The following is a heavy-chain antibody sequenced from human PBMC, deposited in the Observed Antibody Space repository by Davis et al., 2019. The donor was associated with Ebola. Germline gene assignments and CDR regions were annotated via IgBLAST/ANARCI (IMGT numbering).Heavy chain of an antibody. CDR2: ISVYNGHT. CDR1: GHTSITYS. CDR3: ARSSGAPDVSNWFDP. J-gene: IGHJ5*02. Sequence: ASVKVSCKASGHTSITYSISWVRQAPGQGLEWMGRISVYNGHTKYAQKFQGRVSMTTDTSTSTAYLELRSLRSDDTAVYYCARSSGAPDVSNWFDPWGQGTLVTVSS. D-gene: IGHD6-19*01. V-gene: IGHV1-18*01.